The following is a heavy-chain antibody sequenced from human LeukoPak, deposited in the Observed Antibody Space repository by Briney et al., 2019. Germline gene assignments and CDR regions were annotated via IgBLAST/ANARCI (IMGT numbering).Heavy chain of an antibody. CDR2: INPSGGST. CDR1: GYTFTRYY. V-gene: IGHV1-46*01. Sequence: ASVKDSCKASGYTFTRYYIHWVRQAPGQGLEWMGIINPSGGSTNHAQKFQGRVTMTRDTSTSTVYMELSSLRSEDTAIYYCARDPTNSRNWFDPWGQGTLVTVSS. CDR3: ARDPTNSRNWFDP. D-gene: IGHD4-23*01. J-gene: IGHJ5*02.